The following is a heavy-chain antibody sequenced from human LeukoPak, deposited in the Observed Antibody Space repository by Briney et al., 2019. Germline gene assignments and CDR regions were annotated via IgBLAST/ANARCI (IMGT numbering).Heavy chain of an antibody. CDR3: VRAGGAYSFNP. CDR1: GFTFDDYW. J-gene: IGHJ5*02. V-gene: IGHV3-7*01. D-gene: IGHD5-18*01. Sequence: QPGGSLLLSCVASGFTFDDYWMNWVRQAPGKGLEWVANIKQDGSEQYYVDSVKGRFTIPRDNAKNSLYLQMDSLRAEDTAVYYCVRAGGAYSFNPWGQGTLVTVSS. CDR2: IKQDGSEQ.